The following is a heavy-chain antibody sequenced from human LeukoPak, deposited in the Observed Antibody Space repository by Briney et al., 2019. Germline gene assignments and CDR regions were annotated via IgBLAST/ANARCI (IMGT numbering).Heavy chain of an antibody. CDR2: IIPIFGTA. J-gene: IGHJ6*03. V-gene: IGHV1-69*13. Sequence: SVKVSCKASGGTFSSYAISWVRQAPGQGLEWMGGIIPIFGTANYAQKFQGRVTITADESTSTAYMELSNLRSEDTAVYYCARGVGDSFVYYYYYMDVRGKGTTVTVSS. D-gene: IGHD2-15*01. CDR3: ARGVGDSFVYYYYYMDV. CDR1: GGTFSSYA.